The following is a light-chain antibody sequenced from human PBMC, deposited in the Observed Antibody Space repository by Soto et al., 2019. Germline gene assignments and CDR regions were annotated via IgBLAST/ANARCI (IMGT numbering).Light chain of an antibody. V-gene: IGKV4-1*01. CDR3: QQYYSTPLT. J-gene: IGKJ4*01. CDR2: WAS. Sequence: DIVMTQSPDSLAVSLGERATINCKSSQSVLYSSNNNNYLAWYQQKPGQPPELLIYWASTRESGVPDRFSGSGAGTDFTLTISSLQAEDVAVYYCQQYYSTPLTFGGGTKVEIK. CDR1: QSVLYSSNNNNY.